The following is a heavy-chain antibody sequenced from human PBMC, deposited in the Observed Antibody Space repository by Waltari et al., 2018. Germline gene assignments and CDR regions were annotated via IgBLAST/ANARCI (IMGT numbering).Heavy chain of an antibody. CDR3: ARDRDGYNYGYFDY. D-gene: IGHD5-12*01. Sequence: QVQLVQSGAAVKKPGASVKVSCKASGYTFTGYYMHWVRQAPGQGLEWMGRINPNSGGTNYAQKFQGRVTMTRDTSISTAYMELSRLRSDDTAVYYCARDRDGYNYGYFDYWGQGTLVTVSS. CDR1: GYTFTGYY. V-gene: IGHV1-2*06. J-gene: IGHJ4*02. CDR2: INPNSGGT.